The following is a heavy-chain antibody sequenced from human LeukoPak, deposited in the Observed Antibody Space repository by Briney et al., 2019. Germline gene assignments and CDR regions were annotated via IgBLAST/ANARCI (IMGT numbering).Heavy chain of an antibody. V-gene: IGHV3-74*01. Sequence: QPGRSLRLSCAASGFTFSNYWMHWVRQAPGRGLVWVSRINSDGSSTSYADSVKGRFTISRDNAKNTLYLQVNSLRDEDTAVYYCARAQVVAGTGGFDPWGQGTLVTVSS. J-gene: IGHJ5*02. CDR3: ARAQVVAGTGGFDP. CDR2: INSDGSST. CDR1: GFTFSNYW. D-gene: IGHD6-19*01.